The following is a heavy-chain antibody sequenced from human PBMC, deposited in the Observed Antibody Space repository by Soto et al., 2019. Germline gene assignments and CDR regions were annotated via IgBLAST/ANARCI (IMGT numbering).Heavy chain of an antibody. CDR3: ARGFASYWFDY. Sequence: ASVKVSCKASGYTFTNYYIHWVRQAPGQGLEWMGWNNPNSGTTKYAQKFQGWVTMNRDTAINTDYMELSRLKSDDTAVYYCARGFASYWFDYWGQGTLVTVSS. CDR2: NNPNSGTT. D-gene: IGHD3-10*01. CDR1: GYTFTNYY. V-gene: IGHV1-2*04. J-gene: IGHJ4*02.